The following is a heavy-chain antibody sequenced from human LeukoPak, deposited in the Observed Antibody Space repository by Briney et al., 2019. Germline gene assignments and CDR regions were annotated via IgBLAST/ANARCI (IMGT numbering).Heavy chain of an antibody. V-gene: IGHV1-8*01. CDR2: MNPKSGNT. J-gene: IGHJ6*03. CDR1: GDTFTTYA. D-gene: IGHD6-19*01. Sequence: GASVKVSCKTSGDTFTTYAIIWVRQAPGQGLEWMGWMNPKSGNTGYAQKFQGRVTITRNTSISTAYMEVSSLRYEDTAVYYCARRAVDNSYYYYMDVWGKGTTVTVSS. CDR3: ARRAVDNSYYYYMDV.